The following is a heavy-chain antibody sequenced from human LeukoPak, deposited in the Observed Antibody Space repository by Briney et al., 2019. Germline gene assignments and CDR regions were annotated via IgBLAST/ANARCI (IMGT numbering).Heavy chain of an antibody. J-gene: IGHJ4*02. V-gene: IGHV3-7*01. CDR2: IKHDGSEK. CDR1: GFTVSINY. Sequence: GGSLRLSCAASGFTVSINYMSWVRQAPGKGLEWVASIKHDGSEKYYVDSVRGRFTISRDNTMNSLYLQMSSLRAEDTAVYYCATDRGWRTSGYYLYYFEYWGQGTLVTFSS. D-gene: IGHD3-3*01. CDR3: ATDRGWRTSGYYLYYFEY.